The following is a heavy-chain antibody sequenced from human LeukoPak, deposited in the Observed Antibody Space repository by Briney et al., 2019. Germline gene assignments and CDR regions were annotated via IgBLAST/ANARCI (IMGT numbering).Heavy chain of an antibody. CDR1: GGSISSYY. V-gene: IGHV4-59*01. CDR2: IYYSGST. CDR3: ARGGDYVFDAFDI. J-gene: IGHJ3*02. D-gene: IGHD4-17*01. Sequence: SETLSHTCTVSGGSISSYYWSWIRQPPGKGLEWIGYIYYSGSTNYNPSLKSRVTISVDTSKNQFSLKLSSVTAADTAVYYCARGGDYVFDAFDIWGQGTMVTVSS.